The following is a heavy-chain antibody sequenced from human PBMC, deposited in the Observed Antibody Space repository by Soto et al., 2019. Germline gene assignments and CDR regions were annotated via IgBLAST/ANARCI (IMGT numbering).Heavy chain of an antibody. V-gene: IGHV4-31*03. J-gene: IGHJ4*02. CDR1: GGSINSGGYY. D-gene: IGHD6-13*01. CDR3: ARAYRQSRYSSSWVFDS. CDR2: IYYSGST. Sequence: QVQLQESGPGLVKPSQTLSLICTVSGGSINSGGYYWSWIRQHPGKGLEWIGYIYYSGSTYYNPFLRGRLTISAGASENQFSLKLSSVTAADTAVYFCARAYRQSRYSSSWVFDSWCQGTLVNVSS.